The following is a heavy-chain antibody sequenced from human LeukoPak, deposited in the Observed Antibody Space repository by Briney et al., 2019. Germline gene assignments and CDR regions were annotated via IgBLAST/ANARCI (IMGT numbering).Heavy chain of an antibody. J-gene: IGHJ4*02. CDR3: ARGGISSIAFPVY. CDR1: GFTFSSYW. D-gene: IGHD6-6*01. V-gene: IGHV3-7*01. Sequence: GGSLRLSCAASGFTFSSYWMSWVRQAPGKGLEWVANIKQDGSEKYYVDSVKGRFTISRDNAKNSLYLQMNSLRAEDTAVYYCARGGISSIAFPVYWGQGTLVTVSS. CDR2: IKQDGSEK.